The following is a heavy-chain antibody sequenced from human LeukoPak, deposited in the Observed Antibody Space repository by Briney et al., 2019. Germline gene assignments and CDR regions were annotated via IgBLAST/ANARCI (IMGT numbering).Heavy chain of an antibody. V-gene: IGHV3-30-3*01. CDR3: ASPVDYYGRSSKNWFDP. Sequence: PGGSLRLSCAASGFTFSSYAMHWVRQAPGKGLEWVAVISYDGSNKYYADSVKGRFTISRDNSKNTLYLQMNSLRAEDTAVYYCASPVDYYGRSSKNWFDPWGQGTLVTVSS. CDR2: ISYDGSNK. D-gene: IGHD3-10*01. CDR1: GFTFSSYA. J-gene: IGHJ5*02.